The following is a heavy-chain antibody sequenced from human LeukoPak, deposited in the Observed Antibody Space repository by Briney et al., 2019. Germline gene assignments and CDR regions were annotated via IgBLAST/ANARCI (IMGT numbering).Heavy chain of an antibody. Sequence: GGSLGPSFEASGFTFITHIMHWVRQAPGKGLEWVAVIEPDETTKYHADSVKGRFTISRDNSENTLYLQLDSLRSEDTGLYYCVRQSTGLDYWGQGTLVTVSS. D-gene: IGHD5/OR15-5a*01. CDR1: GFTFITHI. J-gene: IGHJ4*02. V-gene: IGHV3-30*19. CDR2: IEPDETTK. CDR3: VRQSTGLDY.